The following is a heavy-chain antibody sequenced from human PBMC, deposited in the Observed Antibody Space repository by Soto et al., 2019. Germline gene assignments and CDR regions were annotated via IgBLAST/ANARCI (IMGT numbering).Heavy chain of an antibody. D-gene: IGHD2-21*02. J-gene: IGHJ5*02. CDR1: GFTFSSYS. Sequence: QVQLVESGGGVVQRGGSLRLSCAASGFTFSSYSMNWVRQSPGKGLEWVAVISYDGNRIYYADSVMGRFTISRDNAKNTMFLQMSGLRPEDTAVYYCARGLVVTAKGWFDLWGQGTQVTVSS. CDR2: ISYDGNRI. CDR3: ARGLVVTAKGWFDL. V-gene: IGHV3-30-3*02.